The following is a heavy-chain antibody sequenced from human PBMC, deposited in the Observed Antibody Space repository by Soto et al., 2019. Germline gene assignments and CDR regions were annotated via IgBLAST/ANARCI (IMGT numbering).Heavy chain of an antibody. J-gene: IGHJ3*02. CDR1: GGSISSYY. CDR2: IYYSGST. D-gene: IGHD3-3*01. Sequence: SETLSLTCTVSGGSISSYYWSWIRQPPGKGLEWIGYIYYSGSTNYNPSLKSRVTISVDTSKNQFSLKLSSVTAADTAVYYCARHSEGSGYYDAFDIWGQGTMVTGSS. CDR3: ARHSEGSGYYDAFDI. V-gene: IGHV4-59*08.